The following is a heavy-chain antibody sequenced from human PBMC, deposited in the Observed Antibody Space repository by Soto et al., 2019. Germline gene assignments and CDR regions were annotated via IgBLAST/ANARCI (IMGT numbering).Heavy chain of an antibody. CDR2: ISWNSGSI. Sequence: VQLVESGGGLVQPGRSLRLSCAASGFTFDDYAMHWVRQAPGKGLEWVSGISWNSGSIGYADSVKGRFTISRDNAKDSLYLQMNSLRAEDTALYYCAKDTYYDFWSGYPEPRYCDLWGRGTLVTVSS. J-gene: IGHJ2*01. V-gene: IGHV3-9*01. CDR3: AKDTYYDFWSGYPEPRYCDL. D-gene: IGHD3-3*01. CDR1: GFTFDDYA.